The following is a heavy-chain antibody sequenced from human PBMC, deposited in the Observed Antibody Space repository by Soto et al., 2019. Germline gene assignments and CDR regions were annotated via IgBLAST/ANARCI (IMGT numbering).Heavy chain of an antibody. D-gene: IGHD6-13*01. CDR3: ARKIYSSSWSDVKDYYYYYGMDV. V-gene: IGHV1-69*13. J-gene: IGHJ6*02. CDR2: IIPIFDTA. Sequence: SVKVSCKASGGTFSSYAISWVRQAPGQGLEWMGGIIPIFDTANYAQKFQGRVTITADESTGTAYMELSSLRSEDTAVYYCARKIYSSSWSDVKDYYYYYGMDVWGQGTTVTVSS. CDR1: GGTFSSYA.